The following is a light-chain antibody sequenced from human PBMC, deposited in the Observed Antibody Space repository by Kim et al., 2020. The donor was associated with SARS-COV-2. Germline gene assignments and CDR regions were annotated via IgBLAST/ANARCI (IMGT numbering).Light chain of an antibody. CDR2: GAS. J-gene: IGKJ1*01. CDR1: QVINNY. Sequence: DIQMTQSPSSLSASVGDRVTITCRASQVINNYLAWYQQKPGKAPTVLIYGASTLHSGVPSRFSGSGSGTDFTLTISSLQPEDVGTYYCQKYDSYPWTFGHGTKVEIK. V-gene: IGKV1-27*01. CDR3: QKYDSYPWT.